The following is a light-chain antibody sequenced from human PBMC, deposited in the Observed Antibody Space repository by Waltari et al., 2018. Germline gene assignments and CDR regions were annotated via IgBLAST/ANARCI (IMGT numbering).Light chain of an antibody. J-gene: IGKJ3*01. CDR3: QHRGNFFT. CDR2: DVS. CDR1: QSISSN. Sequence: EIVLTQSPATLSLSPGGRATLSCRASQSISSNVAWYQQKPGQAPRLLIYDVSNRAAGIPDRFSGSGSGTDFTLTISSLEPEDFAVYYCQHRGNFFTFGPGIKVDIK. V-gene: IGKV3-11*01.